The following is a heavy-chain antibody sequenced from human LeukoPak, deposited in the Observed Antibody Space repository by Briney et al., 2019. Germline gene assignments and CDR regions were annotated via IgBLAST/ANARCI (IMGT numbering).Heavy chain of an antibody. CDR1: GYTFTTCG. V-gene: IGHV1-18*01. Sequence: ASVKVSCKASGYTFTTCGISWVRQAPGQGLEWMGWITTYNGNTNYAHHLQGRVTMTTDTSTTTAYMELRSLRSDDTAVYYCAREAAAGVYFEYWGQGTLVTVSS. CDR3: AREAAAGVYFEY. J-gene: IGHJ4*02. D-gene: IGHD6-13*01. CDR2: ITTYNGNT.